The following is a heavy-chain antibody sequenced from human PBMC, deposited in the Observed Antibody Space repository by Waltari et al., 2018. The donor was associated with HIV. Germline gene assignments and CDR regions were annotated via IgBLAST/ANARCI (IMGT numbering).Heavy chain of an antibody. CDR3: ARRRVVISSLDYYYYGMDV. D-gene: IGHD3-3*01. Sequence: QVQLVQSGAEVKKPGSSVKVSCKASGRTFSSYAISWVRQAPGQGLEWMGGIIPIFSTANYAQKFQGRVTITADESTSTAYMELSSLRSEDTAVYYCARRRVVISSLDYYYYGMDVWGQGTTVTVSS. J-gene: IGHJ6*02. CDR2: IIPIFSTA. CDR1: GRTFSSYA. V-gene: IGHV1-69*01.